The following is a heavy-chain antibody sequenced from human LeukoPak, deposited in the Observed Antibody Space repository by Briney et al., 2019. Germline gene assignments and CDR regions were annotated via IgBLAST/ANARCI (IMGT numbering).Heavy chain of an antibody. D-gene: IGHD4-23*01. Sequence: SETLSLTCTVSGGSVRSDSYYWSWIRQPPGKGLEWIGYVYYSGSTNYNPSLKSRVTISVDTSKNQFSLKLSSVTAADTAVYYCARGGPTVVTPWGQETPVTVSS. CDR1: GGSVRSDSYY. V-gene: IGHV4-61*01. CDR3: ARGGPTVVTP. CDR2: VYYSGST. J-gene: IGHJ4*02.